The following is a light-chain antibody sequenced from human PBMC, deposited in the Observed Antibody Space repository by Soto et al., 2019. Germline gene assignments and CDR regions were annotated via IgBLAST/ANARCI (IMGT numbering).Light chain of an antibody. CDR3: QTWGSGIVV. CDR1: SGHSNYA. CDR2: LNSDGSH. J-gene: IGLJ2*01. Sequence: QLVLTQSPSASASLGASVKLTCTLSSGHSNYAIAWHQQQSEKGPRYLMKLNSDGSHNKGDGIPDRFSGYSSGAERYLTISSLQSEDEADYYCQTWGSGIVVFGGGTKLTVL. V-gene: IGLV4-69*01.